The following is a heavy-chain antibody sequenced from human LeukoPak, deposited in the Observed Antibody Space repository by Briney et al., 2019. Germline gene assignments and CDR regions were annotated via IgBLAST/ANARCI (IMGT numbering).Heavy chain of an antibody. D-gene: IGHD3-22*01. Sequence: SGPTLVKPTQTLTLTCTFSGFSLSTSGVGVGWIRQPPGKALEWLALIYWDDDKRYSPSLKSRLTITKDTSKNQVVLTMTNMDPVDTATYYYAHRQYYYDSSGYWVNWGQGTLVTVSS. J-gene: IGHJ4*02. V-gene: IGHV2-5*02. CDR1: GFSLSTSGVG. CDR3: AHRQYYYDSSGYWVN. CDR2: IYWDDDK.